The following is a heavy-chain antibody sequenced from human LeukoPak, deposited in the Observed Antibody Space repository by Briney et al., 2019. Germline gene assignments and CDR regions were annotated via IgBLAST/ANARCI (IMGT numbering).Heavy chain of an antibody. CDR3: ARRADYVWGSYRYTGDYFDY. Sequence: SETLSLTCTVSGGSISSYYWSWIRQPPGKGLEWIGYIYYSGSTNYNPSLKSRVTISVDTSKNQFSPKLSSVTTADTAVYYCARRADYVWGSYRYTGDYFDYWGQGTLVTVSS. V-gene: IGHV4-59*08. D-gene: IGHD3-16*02. CDR2: IYYSGST. CDR1: GGSISSYY. J-gene: IGHJ4*02.